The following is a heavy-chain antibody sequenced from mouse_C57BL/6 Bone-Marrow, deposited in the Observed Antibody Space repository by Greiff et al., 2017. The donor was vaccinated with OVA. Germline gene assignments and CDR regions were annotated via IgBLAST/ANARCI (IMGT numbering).Heavy chain of an antibody. Sequence: VQLQQSGAELVRPGASVKLSCTASGFNIKDDYMHWVKQRPEQGLEWIGWIDPENGDTEYASKFQGKATITADTSSNTAYLQLSSLTSEDTAVYYSTTLYCDYDEGMGYWGQGTSVSVSS. CDR2: IDPENGDT. CDR1: GFNIKDDY. D-gene: IGHD2-4*01. J-gene: IGHJ4*01. CDR3: TTLYCDYDEGMGY. V-gene: IGHV14-4*01.